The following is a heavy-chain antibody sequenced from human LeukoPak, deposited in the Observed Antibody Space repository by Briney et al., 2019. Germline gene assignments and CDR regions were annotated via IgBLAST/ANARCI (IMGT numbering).Heavy chain of an antibody. J-gene: IGHJ4*02. CDR2: ISSSGSTI. D-gene: IGHD3-9*01. CDR1: GFTFSSYW. Sequence: GGSLRLSCAASGFTFSSYWMNWVRQAPGKGLEWVSYISSSGSTIYYADSVKGRFTISRDNAKNSLYLQMNSLRAEDTAVYYCARGYRTLTGYSPCHYWGQGTLVTVSS. V-gene: IGHV3-48*04. CDR3: ARGYRTLTGYSPCHY.